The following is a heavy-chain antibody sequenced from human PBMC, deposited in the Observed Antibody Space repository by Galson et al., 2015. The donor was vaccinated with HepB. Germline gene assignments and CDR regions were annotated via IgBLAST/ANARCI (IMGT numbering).Heavy chain of an antibody. CDR3: SREGTSANYFYYYYYMDV. V-gene: IGHV3-49*03. CDR1: GFTFGDYS. CDR2: IRSKPYGGTT. J-gene: IGHJ6*03. D-gene: IGHD3-22*01. Sequence: SLRLSCAASGFTFGDYSLSWFRQAPGKGLEWIGFIRSKPYGGTTEYAASVKGRFSISRDDSKSIAYLQMDSLKTGDTAVYYCSREGTSANYFYYYYYMDVWGNGTTVTVSS.